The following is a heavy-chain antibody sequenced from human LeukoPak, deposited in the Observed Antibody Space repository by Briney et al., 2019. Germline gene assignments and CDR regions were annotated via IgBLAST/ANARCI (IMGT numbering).Heavy chain of an antibody. CDR2: ISSSSSYI. V-gene: IGHV3-21*01. J-gene: IGHJ4*02. CDR3: ARELGTNYFDY. Sequence: NAGGSLRLSCTASGFTFSSYWMNWVRQAPGKGLEWVSSISSSSSYIYYADSVKGRFTISRDNAKNSLYLQMNSLRAEDTAVYYCARELGTNYFDYWGQGTLVTVSS. CDR1: GFTFSSYW. D-gene: IGHD7-27*01.